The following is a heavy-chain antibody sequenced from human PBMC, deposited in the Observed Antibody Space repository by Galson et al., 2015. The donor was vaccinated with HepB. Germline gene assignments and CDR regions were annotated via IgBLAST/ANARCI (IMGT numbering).Heavy chain of an antibody. CDR2: ISFDGSKK. V-gene: IGHV3-30*04. CDR3: ARDLIKWARNYYYGMDV. Sequence: SLRLSCAASEISFSNYGMHWVRQAPGKGLEWVAVISFDGSKKYYADSVKGRFTISRDNSKNTLYLQMNSLRAEDTAVYYCARDLIKWARNYYYGMDVWGQGTTVTVSS. J-gene: IGHJ6*02. D-gene: IGHD5-12*01. CDR1: EISFSNYG.